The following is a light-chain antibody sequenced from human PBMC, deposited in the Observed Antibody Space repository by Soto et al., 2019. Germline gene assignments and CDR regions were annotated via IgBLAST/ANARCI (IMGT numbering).Light chain of an antibody. V-gene: IGLV2-8*01. CDR2: EVN. CDR3: SSYAGGKRV. Sequence: QSALTQPPSASGSPGQSVTSSCTVTSSDVGPYSYVSWYQHHPGKAPKLMIYEVNKRPSGVPNRFSGSKSGNTASLTVSGLQAEDEADYYCSSYAGGKRVFGTGTKVTVL. CDR1: SSDVGPYSY. J-gene: IGLJ1*01.